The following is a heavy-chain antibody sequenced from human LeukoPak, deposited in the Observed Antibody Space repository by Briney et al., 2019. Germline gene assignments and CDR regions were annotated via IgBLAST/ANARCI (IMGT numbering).Heavy chain of an antibody. V-gene: IGHV1-3*01. D-gene: IGHD3-10*01. CDR1: GYTFTSYA. Sequence: ASVKVSCKASGYTFTSYAMHWVRQAPGQRLEWIGWINAGNGNTKYSQKFQGRVTITRDTSASSAYMELSSLRSEDTAVYYCARDPRNYYGSGSLDVWGQGTTVTVSS. CDR3: ARDPRNYYGSGSLDV. J-gene: IGHJ6*02. CDR2: INAGNGNT.